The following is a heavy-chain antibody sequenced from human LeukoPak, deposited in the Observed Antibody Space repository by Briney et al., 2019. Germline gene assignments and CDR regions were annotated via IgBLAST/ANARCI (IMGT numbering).Heavy chain of an antibody. CDR3: ARVGGRLIDY. J-gene: IGHJ4*02. CDR2: INHSGST. D-gene: IGHD2-8*01. Sequence: SETLSLTCAVYGGSFSGYYWSGIRQPPGKGLEWIGEINHSGSTNYNPSLKSRVTISVDTSKNQFSLKLSSVTAADTAVYYCARVGGRLIDYWGQGTLVTVSS. CDR1: GGSFSGYY. V-gene: IGHV4-34*01.